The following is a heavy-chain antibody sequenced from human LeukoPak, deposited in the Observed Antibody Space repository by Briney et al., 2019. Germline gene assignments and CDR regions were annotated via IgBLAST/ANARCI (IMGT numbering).Heavy chain of an antibody. V-gene: IGHV4-59*01. CDR3: ARVTGYVMEDYFDY. D-gene: IGHD6-13*01. CDR2: IYYSGST. CDR1: GFTFSSYG. Sequence: GSLRLSCAASGFTFSSYGMHWVRQAPGKGLEWIGYIYYSGSTNYNPSLKSRVTISVDTSKNQFSLRLSSVTAADTAVYCCARVTGYVMEDYFDYWGQGTLVTVSS. J-gene: IGHJ4*02.